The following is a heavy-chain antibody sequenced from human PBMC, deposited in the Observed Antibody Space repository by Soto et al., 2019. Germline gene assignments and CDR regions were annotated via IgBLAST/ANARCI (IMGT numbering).Heavy chain of an antibody. CDR3: ARDSGSGTFGDPYYYYGMDV. Sequence: PGGSLRLSCAASGFTFSSYGMHWVRQAPGKGLEWVAVIWYDGSNKYYADSVKGRFTISRDNSKNTLYLQMNSLRAEDTAVYYCARDSGSGTFGDPYYYYGMDVWGQGTTVTVSS. CDR2: IWYDGSNK. D-gene: IGHD3-3*01. V-gene: IGHV3-33*01. CDR1: GFTFSSYG. J-gene: IGHJ6*02.